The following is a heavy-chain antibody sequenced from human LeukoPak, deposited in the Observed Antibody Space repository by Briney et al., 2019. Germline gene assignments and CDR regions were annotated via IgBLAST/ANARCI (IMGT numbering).Heavy chain of an antibody. CDR1: GCTFTSYA. D-gene: IGHD2-15*01. CDR2: INTNTGNP. V-gene: IGHV7-4-1*02. CDR3: ARDGVVVVAARGWYYYYYMDV. Sequence: ASVKVSCKASGCTFTSYAMNWVRQAPGQGLEWMGWINTNTGNPTYAQGFTGRFVFSLDTSVSTAYLQISSLKAEDTAVYYCARDGVVVVAARGWYYYYYMDVWGKGTTVTISS. J-gene: IGHJ6*03.